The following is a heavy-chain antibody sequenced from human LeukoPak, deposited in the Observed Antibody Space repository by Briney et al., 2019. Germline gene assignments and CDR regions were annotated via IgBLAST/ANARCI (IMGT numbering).Heavy chain of an antibody. J-gene: IGHJ3*02. CDR2: INPSGGST. V-gene: IGHV1-46*01. CDR1: GYTFTSYY. D-gene: IGHD1-26*01. CDR3: ARELWEDSAFDI. Sequence: ASVKVSCKASGYTFTSYYMHWVRQAPGQGLEWMGIINPSGGSTSYAQKFQGRVTMTRDTSISTAYMELSRLRSDDTAVYYCARELWEDSAFDIWGQGTMVTVSS.